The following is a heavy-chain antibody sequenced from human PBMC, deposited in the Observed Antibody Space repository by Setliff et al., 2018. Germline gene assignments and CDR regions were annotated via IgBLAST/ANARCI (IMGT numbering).Heavy chain of an antibody. Sequence: KSSETLSLTCAVPGFSISSGYYWGWIRQPPGKGLEWIVNIHHSGKAYYNPSLKSRVTMSVDTSKNHVSLKLSSVTAADTAVYYCARAHTWSLPNDNSGYPGWFDPWGQGTLVTVSS. CDR3: ARAHTWSLPNDNSGYPGWFDP. D-gene: IGHD3-22*01. J-gene: IGHJ5*02. CDR1: GFSISSGYY. CDR2: IHHSGKA. V-gene: IGHV4-38-2*01.